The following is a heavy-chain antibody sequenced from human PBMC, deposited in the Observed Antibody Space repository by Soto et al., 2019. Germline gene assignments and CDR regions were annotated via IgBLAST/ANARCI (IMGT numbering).Heavy chain of an antibody. V-gene: IGHV3-48*02. Sequence: AASGYVLRHYSMNCFPQAPGKGLEWVSYTGTRRKYTFYADSVRGRFTISRDDARNSVYLQLNSLRDEDTAVYYCVRDRDWAFDIWGQGTMVTVSS. CDR2: TGTRRKYT. CDR3: VRDRDWAFDI. D-gene: IGHD3-9*01. J-gene: IGHJ3*02. CDR1: GYVLRHYS.